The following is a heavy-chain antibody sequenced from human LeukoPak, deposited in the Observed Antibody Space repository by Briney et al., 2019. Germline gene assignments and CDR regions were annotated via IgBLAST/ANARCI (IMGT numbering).Heavy chain of an antibody. V-gene: IGHV3-23*01. CDR1: GFSFNSYD. J-gene: IGHJ4*02. D-gene: IGHD5-24*01. CDR3: AKKPATIKFPFDN. Sequence: PGGSLRLSCVGSGFSFNSYDMGWVRQTPGKGLEWVSAISTSGGYTEDADSVKGRFTISRDNSQNTLFLQMNSLRAEDTAVYYCAKKPATIKFPFDNWGQGTLVTVSP. CDR2: ISTSGGYT.